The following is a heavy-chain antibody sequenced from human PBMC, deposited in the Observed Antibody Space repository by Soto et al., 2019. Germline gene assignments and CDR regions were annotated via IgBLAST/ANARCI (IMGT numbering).Heavy chain of an antibody. D-gene: IGHD3-10*01. CDR1: GEALGSGQSY. Sequence: QVQLQESGPGLVKSSETLSLICFVSGEALGSGQSYWNWIRQAPGKGLEWIGQTFVTGATKYSAPLKSRVTMSVDTSKSQISLSLTSVTSADSATYFCARGRSDSAGSSFGHRMDVWGQGTTVTVSS. J-gene: IGHJ6*02. CDR2: TFVTGAT. CDR3: ARGRSDSAGSSFGHRMDV. V-gene: IGHV4-61*01.